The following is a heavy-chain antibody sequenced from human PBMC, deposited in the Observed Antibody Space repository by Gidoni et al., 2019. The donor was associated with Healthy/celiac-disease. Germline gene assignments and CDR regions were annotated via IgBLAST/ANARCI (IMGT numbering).Heavy chain of an antibody. CDR2: INHSGST. D-gene: IGHD4-17*01. CDR3: ARGAWVGYGAFDS. J-gene: IGHJ4*02. CDR1: GGSFSGYY. V-gene: IGHV4-34*01. Sequence: QVQLQQWGAGLLKPSETLSLTCAVYGGSFSGYYWSWIRQPLGKGLEWIGEINHSGSTNYNPSLKSRVTISVDTSKNQFSLKLSSVTAADTAVYFCARGAWVGYGAFDSWGQGTLVTVSS.